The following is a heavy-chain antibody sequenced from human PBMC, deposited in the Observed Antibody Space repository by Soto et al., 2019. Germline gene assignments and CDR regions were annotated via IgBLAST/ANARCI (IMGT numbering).Heavy chain of an antibody. CDR3: ARESYSSSPQMGYYYGMDV. CDR2: IWYDGSNK. D-gene: IGHD6-6*01. CDR1: GFTFSSYG. J-gene: IGHJ6*02. V-gene: IGHV3-33*01. Sequence: GGSLRLSCAASGFTFSSYGMHWVRQAPGKGLEWVAVIWYDGSNKYYADSVKGRFTISRDNSKNTLYLQMNSLRAEDTAVYYCARESYSSSPQMGYYYGMDVWGQGTTVTVSS.